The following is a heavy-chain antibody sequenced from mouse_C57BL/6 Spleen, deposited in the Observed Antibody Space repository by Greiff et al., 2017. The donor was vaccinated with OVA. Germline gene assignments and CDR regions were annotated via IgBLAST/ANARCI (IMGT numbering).Heavy chain of an antibody. CDR3: ARGGPYYGYSYAMDY. J-gene: IGHJ4*01. Sequence: QVQLQQSGPELVKPGASVKISCKASGYAFSSSWMNWVKQRPGKGLEWIGRIYPGDGDTNYNGKFKGKATLTADKSSSTAYMQLSSLTSEDSAVYFCARGGPYYGYSYAMDYWGQGTSVTVSS. V-gene: IGHV1-82*01. D-gene: IGHD2-2*01. CDR1: GYAFSSSW. CDR2: IYPGDGDT.